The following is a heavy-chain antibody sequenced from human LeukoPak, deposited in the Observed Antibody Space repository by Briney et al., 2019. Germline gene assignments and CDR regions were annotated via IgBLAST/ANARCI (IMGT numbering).Heavy chain of an antibody. CDR2: IYHSGST. V-gene: IGHV4-4*02. J-gene: IGHJ6*03. CDR3: ARTTEGYCRGGSCFYYYYYMDV. CDR1: GGSISSSNW. Sequence: PSGTLSLTCAVSGGSISSSNWWSWVRQPPGKGLEWIGEIYHSGSTNYNPSLKSRVTISVDKSKNQFSLKLSSVTAADTAVYYCARTTEGYCRGGSCFYYYYYMDVWGKGTTVTVSS. D-gene: IGHD2-15*01.